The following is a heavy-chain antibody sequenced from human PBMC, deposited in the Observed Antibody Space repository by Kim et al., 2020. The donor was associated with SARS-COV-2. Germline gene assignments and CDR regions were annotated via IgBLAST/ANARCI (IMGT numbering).Heavy chain of an antibody. CDR2: ISGSGGST. V-gene: IGHV3-23*01. D-gene: IGHD3-10*01. CDR3: AKGLRGGYYYGMDV. J-gene: IGHJ6*02. CDR1: GFTFSSYA. Sequence: GGSLRLSCAASGFTFSSYAMSWVRQAPGKGLEWVSAISGSGGSTYYADSVKGRFTISRDNSKNTLYLQMNSLRAEDTAVYYCAKGLRGGYYYGMDVWGQGTTVTVSS.